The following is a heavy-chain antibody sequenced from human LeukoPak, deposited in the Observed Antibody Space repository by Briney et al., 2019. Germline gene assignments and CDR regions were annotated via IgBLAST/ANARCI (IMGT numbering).Heavy chain of an antibody. CDR3: ERDRGGYSSGWYWLDP. J-gene: IGHJ5*02. V-gene: IGHV1-3*04. D-gene: IGHD6-19*01. CDR2: INTANGNT. Sequence: ASVKVSCKASGYTFPNYAMHWVRQAPGQRLEWMGWINTANGNTKYSQKFQGRVTITRDTSASTAYMELSSLRSEDTAVYYCERDRGGYSSGWYWLDPWGQGTLVTVSS. CDR1: GYTFPNYA.